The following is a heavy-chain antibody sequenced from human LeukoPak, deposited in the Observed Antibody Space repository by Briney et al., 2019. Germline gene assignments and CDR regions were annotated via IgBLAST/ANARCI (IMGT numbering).Heavy chain of an antibody. CDR3: AKNRRVGATSDAFDI. V-gene: IGHV3-23*01. D-gene: IGHD1-26*01. J-gene: IGHJ3*02. CDR2: ISGSGANT. CDR1: GFTFSSYG. Sequence: GGSLRLSCAASGFTFSSYGMSWVRQAPGRGLEWVSEISGSGANTYYADSVKGRFSISRDNSKNTLYLQMNSLRVEDTALYYCAKNRRVGATSDAFDIWGQGTMVTVSS.